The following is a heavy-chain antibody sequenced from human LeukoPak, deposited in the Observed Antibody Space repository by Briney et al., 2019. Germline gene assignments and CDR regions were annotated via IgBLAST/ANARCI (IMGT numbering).Heavy chain of an antibody. CDR2: INHSGST. CDR1: GGSFSGYY. CDR3: ARHGVQSYTSIWYDN. V-gene: IGHV4-34*01. D-gene: IGHD6-13*01. J-gene: IGHJ4*02. Sequence: SETLSLTCAVYGGSFSGYYWSWIRQPPGKGLEWIGEINHSGSTNYNPSLKSRVTISVDTSKNQFSLKLSSVTAADTAVYYCARHGVQSYTSIWYDNWGQGTLVTVSS.